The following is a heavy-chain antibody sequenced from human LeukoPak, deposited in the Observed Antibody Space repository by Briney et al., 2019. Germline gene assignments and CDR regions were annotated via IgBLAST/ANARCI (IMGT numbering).Heavy chain of an antibody. D-gene: IGHD3-10*01. V-gene: IGHV4-39*01. CDR2: GFYNGRA. CDR1: GGSISGTAY. CDR3: ARHYGP. J-gene: IGHJ4*02. Sequence: KPSETLSLTCTVSGGSISGTAYWGWIRQPPGKGLEWIGSGFYNGRAYYNPSLKSRVSISVDTSNNLYSLRLTSVTAADTAVYYCARHYGPWGQGTLVTVSS.